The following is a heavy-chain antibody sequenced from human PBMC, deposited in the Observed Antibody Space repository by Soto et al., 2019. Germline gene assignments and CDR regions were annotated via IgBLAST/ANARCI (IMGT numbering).Heavy chain of an antibody. CDR2: IYYSGST. J-gene: IGHJ5*02. Sequence: NPSETLSLTCTVSGGSISSSSYYWGWIRQPPGKGLEWIGYIYYSGSTNYSPSLKSRLTITKDTSKNQVVLTMTNMDPVDTATYYCAHTIYYDILTGYKINWFDPWGQGTLVTVSS. V-gene: IGHV4-61*05. CDR3: AHTIYYDILTGYKINWFDP. D-gene: IGHD3-9*01. CDR1: GGSISSSSYY.